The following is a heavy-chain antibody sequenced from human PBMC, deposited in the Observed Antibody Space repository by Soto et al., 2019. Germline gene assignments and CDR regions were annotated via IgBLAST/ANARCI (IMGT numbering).Heavy chain of an antibody. CDR2: INPNSGGT. CDR1: GYTFTGYY. V-gene: IGHV1-2*04. Sequence: QVQLVQSGAEVKKPGASVKVSCKASGYTFTGYYMHWVRQAPGQGLEWMGWINPNSGGTNYAQKFQGWVTMTRYTSISTAYMELSRLRSDDTAVYYCARTRDYDSSGYPTYYFDYWGQGTLVTVSS. D-gene: IGHD3-22*01. CDR3: ARTRDYDSSGYPTYYFDY. J-gene: IGHJ4*02.